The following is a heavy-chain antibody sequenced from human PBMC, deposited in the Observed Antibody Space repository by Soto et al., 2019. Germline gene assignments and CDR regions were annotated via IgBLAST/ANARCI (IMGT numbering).Heavy chain of an antibody. CDR2: FDPEDGET. Sequence: ASVKVSCKVSGYTLTELSMHWVRQAPGKGLEWMGGFDPEDGETIYAQKFQGRVTMTEATSTDTAYMEVRSLRSEDTAVYYCATAADHYDYVWGSYRSPRYFDYWGQGTLVTVSS. J-gene: IGHJ4*02. CDR3: ATAADHYDYVWGSYRSPRYFDY. D-gene: IGHD3-16*02. CDR1: GYTLTELS. V-gene: IGHV1-24*01.